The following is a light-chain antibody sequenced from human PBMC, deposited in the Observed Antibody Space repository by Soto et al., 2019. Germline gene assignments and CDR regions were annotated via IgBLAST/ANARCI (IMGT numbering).Light chain of an antibody. CDR3: QQRQYWPPIT. CDR2: DAS. J-gene: IGKJ5*01. Sequence: VLTQSPATLSLSPGERATLSCRASLDVNSYLAWYQQKPGQAPGLLIYDASNRAAGIPARFSGSGSGTDFTLTISSLEPEDFAISYCQQRQYWPPITFGQGTRLEIK. V-gene: IGKV3-11*01. CDR1: LDVNSY.